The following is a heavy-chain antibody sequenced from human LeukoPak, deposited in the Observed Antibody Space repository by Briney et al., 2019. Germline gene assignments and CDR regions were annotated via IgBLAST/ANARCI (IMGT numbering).Heavy chain of an antibody. J-gene: IGHJ4*02. CDR3: ARDLGSYDYYDSSEDY. CDR1: GYTFTGYS. CDR2: INPNSGGT. D-gene: IGHD3-22*01. Sequence: ASVKVSCKASGYTFTGYSMNWVRQAPGQGLEWMGWINPNSGGTNYAQKFQGRVTMTRDTSISTAYMELSRLRSDDTAVYYCARDLGSYDYYDSSEDYWGQGTLVTVSS. V-gene: IGHV1-2*02.